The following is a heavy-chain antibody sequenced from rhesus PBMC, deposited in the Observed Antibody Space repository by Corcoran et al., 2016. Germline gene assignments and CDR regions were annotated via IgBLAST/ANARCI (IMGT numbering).Heavy chain of an antibody. CDR3: ARDIAAALFDY. CDR1: GGSISGGYG. D-gene: IGHD6-25*01. Sequence: QVQLQESGPGLVKPSETLSLTCAVSGGSISGGYGWSWIRQPPGKGLEWSGHIFVNIGSTYYNPSLKSRVTISRDTSKNQFSLKLSSVTAADTAVYYCARDIAAALFDYWGQGVLVTVSS. J-gene: IGHJ4*01. CDR2: IFVNIGST. V-gene: IGHV4S7*01.